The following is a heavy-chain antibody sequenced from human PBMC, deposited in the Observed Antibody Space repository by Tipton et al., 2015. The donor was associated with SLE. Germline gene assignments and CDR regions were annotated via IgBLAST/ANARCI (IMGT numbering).Heavy chain of an antibody. CDR3: ARHTRITWPLDAFDV. V-gene: IGHV4-38-2*01. Sequence: TLSLTCDVSGYSISTGYYWGWIRQPPGKGLEWIGGMSYSGNSYYNPSLKTRVTMSVDTSKNQFSLKLSSVTATDTAVYYCARHTRITWPLDAFDVWGQGTMVTVSS. J-gene: IGHJ3*01. D-gene: IGHD2-2*01. CDR1: GYSISTGYY. CDR2: MSYSGNS.